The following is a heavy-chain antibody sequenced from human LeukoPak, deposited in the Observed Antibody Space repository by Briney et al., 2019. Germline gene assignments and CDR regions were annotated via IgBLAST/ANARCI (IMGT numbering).Heavy chain of an antibody. V-gene: IGHV3-30-3*01. Sequence: SGGSLRLSCAASGFSFSSYAMHWVRQAPGKGLEWVAVISYDGSNKYYADSVKGRFTISRDNSKNTLYLQMNSLRAEDTAVYYCARETVPTTFDYWGQGTLVTVSS. CDR1: GFSFSSYA. D-gene: IGHD1-1*01. J-gene: IGHJ4*02. CDR3: ARETVPTTFDY. CDR2: ISYDGSNK.